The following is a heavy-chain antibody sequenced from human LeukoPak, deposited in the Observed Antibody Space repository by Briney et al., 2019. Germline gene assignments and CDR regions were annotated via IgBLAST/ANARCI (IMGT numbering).Heavy chain of an antibody. CDR2: FIPILGIA. Sequence: GASVKVSCKPSVGTFSIYAIIWVRQAPGQGLEWMGRFIPILGIANYAQKFQGRVTITADKSPSTAYMELRSLRTEETAVYYWSNPRGSYKNYYYYGMDVWGQGTPVTVSS. J-gene: IGHJ6*02. V-gene: IGHV1-69*04. CDR3: SNPRGSYKNYYYYGMDV. D-gene: IGHD1-26*01. CDR1: VGTFSIYA.